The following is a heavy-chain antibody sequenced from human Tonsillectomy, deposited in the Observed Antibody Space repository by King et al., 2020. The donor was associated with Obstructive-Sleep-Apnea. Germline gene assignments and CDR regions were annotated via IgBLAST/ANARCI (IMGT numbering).Heavy chain of an antibody. CDR2: INSDGSNT. CDR3: ARVGSGTLYGMDV. D-gene: IGHD3-10*01. V-gene: IGHV3-74*01. J-gene: IGHJ6*02. Sequence: DVQLVESGGGLVQPGGSLRLSCAASGFTFSRYWMHWVRQAPGKGLVWVSRINSDGSNTTYADSVKGRFTISRDNAKNTLYLQMNSLRAEDTAVYYCARVGSGTLYGMDVWGQGTTVSVSS. CDR1: GFTFSRYW.